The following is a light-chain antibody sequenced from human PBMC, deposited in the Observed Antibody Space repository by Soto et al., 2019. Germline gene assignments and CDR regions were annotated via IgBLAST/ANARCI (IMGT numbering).Light chain of an antibody. V-gene: IGLV2-14*01. CDR2: ATS. CDR3: TSFARGSTLV. J-gene: IGLJ3*02. Sequence: QSVLTQPASVSGSPGQSITISCTGTSSDVGGYNYVSWYQQHAGKAPKLMIYATSKRPSGVSNRFSGSKSGDTASLTISGLQAEDEADYYCTSFARGSTLVFGGGTKLTVL. CDR1: SSDVGGYNY.